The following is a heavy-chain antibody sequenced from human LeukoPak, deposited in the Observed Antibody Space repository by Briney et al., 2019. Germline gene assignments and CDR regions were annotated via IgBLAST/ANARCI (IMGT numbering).Heavy chain of an antibody. CDR2: INQDEGAK. Sequence: GGSLRLSCAASGFTFSRSWMSWVRQAPGKGLEWVASINQDEGAKFYVDSVRGRFTISRDNAKNSLFLQMNSLRAEDTAFYYCAKLLRDVTIYDFWGHGALVTVSS. J-gene: IGHJ4*01. V-gene: IGHV3-7*03. CDR1: GFTFSRSW. CDR3: AKLLRDVTIYDF. D-gene: IGHD3-3*01.